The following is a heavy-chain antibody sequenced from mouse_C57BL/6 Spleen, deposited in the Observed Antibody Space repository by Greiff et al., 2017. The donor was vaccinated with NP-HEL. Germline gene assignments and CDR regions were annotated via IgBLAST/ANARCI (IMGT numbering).Heavy chain of an antibody. CDR2: IDPSDSYT. J-gene: IGHJ2*01. V-gene: IGHV1-69*01. CDR1: GYTFTSYW. Sequence: QVQLQQPGAELVMPGASVKLSCKASGYTFTSYWMHWVKQRPGQGLEWIGEIDPSDSYTNYNQKFKGKSTLTVDKSSSTAYMQLSSLTSEDSAVYYCARGADGLDYWGQGTTLTVSS. D-gene: IGHD2-3*01. CDR3: ARGADGLDY.